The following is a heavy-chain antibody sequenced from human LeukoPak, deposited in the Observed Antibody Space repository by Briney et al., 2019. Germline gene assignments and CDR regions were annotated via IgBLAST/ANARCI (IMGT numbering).Heavy chain of an antibody. V-gene: IGHV1-69*13. J-gene: IGHJ4*02. CDR1: GGTFSSYA. Sequence: GASVKVSCKASGGTFSSYAISWVRQAPGQGLEWMGGIIPIFGTANYAQKFQGRVTITADESTSTAYMELSSLRSEDTAVYYCAGGGGYCSSTSCYPDYWGQGTLVTVSS. D-gene: IGHD2-2*01. CDR3: AGGGGYCSSTSCYPDY. CDR2: IIPIFGTA.